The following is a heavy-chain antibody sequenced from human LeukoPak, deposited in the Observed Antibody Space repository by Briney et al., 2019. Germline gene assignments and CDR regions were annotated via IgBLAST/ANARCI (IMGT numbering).Heavy chain of an antibody. CDR1: GFTFSSYA. V-gene: IGHV3-23*01. CDR3: AIIPVVAAGYYFDY. CDR2: ISGSGGST. Sequence: GGSLRLSCAASGFTFSSYAMSWVRQAPWKGLEWVSAISGSGGSTYYADSVKGRFTISRDNSKNTLYLQMNSLRAEDTAVYYCAIIPVVAAGYYFDYWGQGTLVTVSS. J-gene: IGHJ4*02. D-gene: IGHD6-13*01.